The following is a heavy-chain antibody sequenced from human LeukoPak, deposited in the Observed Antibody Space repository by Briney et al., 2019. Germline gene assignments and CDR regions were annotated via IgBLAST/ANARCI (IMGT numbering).Heavy chain of an antibody. D-gene: IGHD1-26*01. Sequence: PGGSLRLSWAASGFSFSNYWMSWVRQVPGKGLEWVANIKQDGSEKYYVDSVKGRFTISRDNAKNSLYLQMNSLRAEDTAIYYCARDKILGATNFDYWGQGTLVTVSS. V-gene: IGHV3-7*03. CDR3: ARDKILGATNFDY. CDR2: IKQDGSEK. CDR1: GFSFSNYW. J-gene: IGHJ4*02.